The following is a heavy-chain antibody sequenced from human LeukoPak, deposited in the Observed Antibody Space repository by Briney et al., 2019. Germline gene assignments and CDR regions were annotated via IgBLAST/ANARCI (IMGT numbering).Heavy chain of an antibody. Sequence: PGPTLVNPTQTLTLTCTFSGFALSHSGVAVGWIRQPPGKAPEWLALIYGNDDVRYSPSLQSRLTITKDTSKNQVVLTMTDMDPVDTATYYCSHRQNSDYGYWGQGTLVTVSS. J-gene: IGHJ4*02. V-gene: IGHV2-5*01. CDR1: GFALSHSGVA. CDR3: SHRQNSDYGY. D-gene: IGHD4-17*01. CDR2: IYGNDDV.